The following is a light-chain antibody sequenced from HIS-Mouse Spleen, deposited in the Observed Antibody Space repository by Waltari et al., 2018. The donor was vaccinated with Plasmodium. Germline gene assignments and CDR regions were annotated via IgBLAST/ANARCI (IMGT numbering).Light chain of an antibody. V-gene: IGLV3-10*01. CDR1: ALPKKY. CDR3: YSTDSSGNHRV. Sequence: SYELTQPPSVSVSPGQTARITCSGDALPKKYAYWYQQKSGQAPVLVISEDRKRPSGIPGRFAGSSSGTMATLTISGAQVEDEADYYWYSTDSSGNHRVFGGGTKLTVL. CDR2: EDR. J-gene: IGLJ3*02.